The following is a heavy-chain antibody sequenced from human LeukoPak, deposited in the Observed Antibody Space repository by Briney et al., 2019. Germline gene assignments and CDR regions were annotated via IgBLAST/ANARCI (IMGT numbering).Heavy chain of an antibody. Sequence: ASVKVSCKTYGYTFTDYEMHWVRQAPGQGPEWMGRMSPYGGVAYYAQDLRGRVTMTRDTAMNTAYLELNSLISDDTAFYYCVTDSISMITGLGYWGQGTLVTVSS. D-gene: IGHD3-16*01. CDR2: MSPYGGVA. V-gene: IGHV1-2*02. CDR3: VTDSISMITGLGY. J-gene: IGHJ4*02. CDR1: GYTFTDYE.